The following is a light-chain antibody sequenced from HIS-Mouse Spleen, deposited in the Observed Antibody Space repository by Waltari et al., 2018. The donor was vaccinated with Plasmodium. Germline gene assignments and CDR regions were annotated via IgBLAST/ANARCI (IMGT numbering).Light chain of an antibody. Sequence: QSALPPPRSVSGSPGQSVPLSRTATSSYVGGHNYDPWYQQHPGKAPKLMIYDVSKRPSGVPDRFSGSKSGNTASLTISGLQAEDEADYYCCSYAGNYTFVFGTGTKVTVL. V-gene: IGLV2-11*01. CDR1: SSYVGGHNY. CDR2: DVS. J-gene: IGLJ1*01. CDR3: CSYAGNYTFV.